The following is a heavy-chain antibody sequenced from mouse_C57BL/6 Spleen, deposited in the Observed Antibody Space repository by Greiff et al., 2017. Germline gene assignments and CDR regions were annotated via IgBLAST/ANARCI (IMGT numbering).Heavy chain of an antibody. CDR2: INPNNGGT. D-gene: IGHD1-1*01. J-gene: IGHJ3*01. V-gene: IGHV1-18*01. CDR1: GYTFTDYN. Sequence: EVQLQQSGPELVKPGASVKIPCKASGYTFTDYNMDWVKQSHGQSLEWIGDINPNNGGTIYNQKFKGKATLTVDKSSSTAYMELRSLTSEDTAVYYGASAGYYGSSPWFAYWGKGTLVTVSA. CDR3: ASAGYYGSSPWFAY.